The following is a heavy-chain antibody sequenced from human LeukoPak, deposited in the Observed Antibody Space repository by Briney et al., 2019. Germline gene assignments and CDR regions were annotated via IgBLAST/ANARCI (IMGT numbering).Heavy chain of an antibody. CDR2: IIPIFGTA. V-gene: IGHV1-69*01. Sequence: SVKVSCKASGGTFSSYAIGWVRQAPGQGLEWMGGIIPIFGTANYAQKFQGRVTITADESTSTAYMELSSLRSEDTAVYYCARGDTADYYYYGMDVWGQGTTVTVSS. CDR3: ARGDTADYYYYGMDV. J-gene: IGHJ6*02. D-gene: IGHD5-18*01. CDR1: GGTFSSYA.